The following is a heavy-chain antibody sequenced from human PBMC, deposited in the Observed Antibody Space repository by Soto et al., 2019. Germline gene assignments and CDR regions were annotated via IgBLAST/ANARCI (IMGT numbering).Heavy chain of an antibody. D-gene: IGHD3-3*01. V-gene: IGHV3-23*01. CDR1: GFTFDSYA. J-gene: IGHJ4*02. CDR2: VSSSGGST. Sequence: EVQLLQSGGGLVQPGGSLRLSCAASGFTFDSYAMSWVRQTPGKGLQWVSAVSSSGGSTYYADSLSGRFTISKDNSKNIHYLQITNRGAGNTAVYYCANDSTSSFLAWSAYYFDAWGQGVRVTVSS. CDR3: ANDSTSSFLAWSAYYFDA.